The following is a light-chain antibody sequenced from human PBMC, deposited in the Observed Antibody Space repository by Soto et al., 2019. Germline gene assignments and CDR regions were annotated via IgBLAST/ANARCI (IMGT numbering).Light chain of an antibody. V-gene: IGKV3-20*01. J-gene: IGKJ1*01. CDR3: QQYGSSPT. Sequence: EIVLTQSPGTLSLSPGERATLSCRASQSVNSNCLAWFQQKPGQAPRLLIYGASSRATGIPDRFSGSGSGTDFTLTISRLEPEDFAVYYCQQYGSSPTFGQGTKVEIK. CDR1: QSVNSNC. CDR2: GAS.